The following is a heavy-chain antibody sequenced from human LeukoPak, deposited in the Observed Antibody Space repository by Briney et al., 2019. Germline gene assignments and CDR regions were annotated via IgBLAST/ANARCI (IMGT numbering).Heavy chain of an antibody. CDR2: IYTSGGS. CDR3: ASASTWSLFGVDAFDI. J-gene: IGHJ3*02. Sequence: SETLSLTCSVSGGSISSHYWSWIRQPAGKGLEWIGRIYTSGGSNYNPSLKSRVTMSIDTSKNQFSLKLSSVTAADTAVYYCASASTWSLFGVDAFDIWGQGTMVTVSS. V-gene: IGHV4-4*07. D-gene: IGHD6-13*01. CDR1: GGSISSHY.